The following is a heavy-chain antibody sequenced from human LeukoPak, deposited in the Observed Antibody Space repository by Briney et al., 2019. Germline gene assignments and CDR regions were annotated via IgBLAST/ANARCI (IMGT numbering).Heavy chain of an antibody. D-gene: IGHD3-9*01. CDR2: IYHSGST. CDR1: GYSISSGYY. CDR3: ARTYYDILTGIYYFDY. V-gene: IGHV4-38-2*01. J-gene: IGHJ4*02. Sequence: PSETLSLTCAVSGYSISSGYYWGWIRQPPGKGLGWIGSIYHSGSTYYNPSLKSRVTISVDTSKNQFSLKLSSVTAADTAVYYCARTYYDILTGIYYFDYWGQGTLVTVSS.